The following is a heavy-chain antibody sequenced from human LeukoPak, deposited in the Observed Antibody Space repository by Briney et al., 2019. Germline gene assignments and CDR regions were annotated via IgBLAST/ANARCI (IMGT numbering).Heavy chain of an antibody. CDR3: ADAYDSSGYLGY. V-gene: IGHV1-69*04. D-gene: IGHD3-22*01. CDR1: GGTFSSYA. J-gene: IGHJ4*02. CDR2: IIPILGIA. Sequence: GASVKVSCKSSGGTFSSYAISWVRPAPGQGLGWMGRIIPILGIANYAQKFQGRVTITADKSTSTAYMELSSLRSEDTAVYYCADAYDSSGYLGYWGQGTLVTVSS.